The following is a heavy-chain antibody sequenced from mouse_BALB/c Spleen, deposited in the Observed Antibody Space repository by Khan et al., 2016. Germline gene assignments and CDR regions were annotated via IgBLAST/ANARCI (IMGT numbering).Heavy chain of an antibody. CDR3: ARPIYSSYYYAMDY. J-gene: IGHJ4*01. D-gene: IGHD2-3*01. CDR2: INTYTGEP. CDR1: GYTFTNYG. V-gene: IGHV9-1*02. Sequence: QIQLVQSGPELKKPGETVKISCKASGYTFTNYGMNWVKQAPGKGLKWMGWINTYTGEPTYADDFKGRFAFFLETSASTAYLQINNLKNEDMATYFCARPIYSSYYYAMDYWGQGTSVTVSS.